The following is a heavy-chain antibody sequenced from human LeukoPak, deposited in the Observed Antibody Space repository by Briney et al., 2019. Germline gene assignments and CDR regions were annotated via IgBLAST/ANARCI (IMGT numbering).Heavy chain of an antibody. CDR2: IWYDGSNK. J-gene: IGHJ4*02. CDR1: GFTFSSYG. V-gene: IGHV3-33*01. D-gene: IGHD2-21*01. CDR3: ARGFVDSPYFDY. Sequence: PGRSLRLSCAASGFTFSSYGMHWVRQAPGKGLEWVAVIWYDGSNKYYADSVKGRSTISRDNSKNTLYLQMNSLRAEDTAVYYCARGFVDSPYFDYWGQGTLVTVSS.